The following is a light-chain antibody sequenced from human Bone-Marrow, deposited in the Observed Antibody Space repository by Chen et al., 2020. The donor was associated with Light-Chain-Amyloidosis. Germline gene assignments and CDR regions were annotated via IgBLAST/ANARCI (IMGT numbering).Light chain of an antibody. CDR1: SGSIATNY. CDR2: EDE. J-gene: IGLJ3*02. Sequence: NFMLTQPHSVSESPGKTVIISCTRSSGSIATNYVQWYQQRPGSSPTTVIYEDEQRPSGVPVRFSGSLDRSSNSASLTSSGLKTEDEADYYCQSYQGSSQGVFGGGTKLTVL. V-gene: IGLV6-57*01. CDR3: QSYQGSSQGV.